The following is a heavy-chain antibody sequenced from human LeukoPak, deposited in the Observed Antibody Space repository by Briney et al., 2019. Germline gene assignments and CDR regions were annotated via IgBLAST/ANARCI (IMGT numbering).Heavy chain of an antibody. CDR2: ISGSGGST. J-gene: IGHJ4*02. CDR1: RFTLSSYA. Sequence: GWSLRLSCAASRFTLSSYAMSWVRQAPGKGLEWVSAISGSGGSTYYADSVKGRFTISRDNSKNTLYLQMNSLRAEDTAVYYCAKEGVAGDILTGYYYIDYWGQGTLVTVSS. D-gene: IGHD3-9*01. V-gene: IGHV3-23*01. CDR3: AKEGVAGDILTGYYYIDY.